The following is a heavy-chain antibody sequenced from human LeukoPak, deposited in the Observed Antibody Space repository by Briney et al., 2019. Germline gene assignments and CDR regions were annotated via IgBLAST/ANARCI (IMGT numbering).Heavy chain of an antibody. V-gene: IGHV4-30-2*01. CDR3: ARHPPKLRYFDWLPEGGAFDI. Sequence: PSETLSLTCAVSGGSISSGGYSWSWIRQPPGKGLEWIGYIYHSGSTYYNPSLKSRVTISVDTSKNQFSLKLSSVTAADTAVYYCARHPPKLRYFDWLPEGGAFDIWGQGTMVTVSS. CDR1: GGSISSGGYS. J-gene: IGHJ3*02. D-gene: IGHD3-9*01. CDR2: IYHSGST.